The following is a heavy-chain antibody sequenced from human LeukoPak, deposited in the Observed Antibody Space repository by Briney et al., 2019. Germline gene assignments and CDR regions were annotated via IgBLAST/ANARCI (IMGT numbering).Heavy chain of an antibody. Sequence: SVKVSCKASGGTFSSYAISWVRQAPGQGLEWMGRIIPILGIANYARKFQGRVTITADKSTSTAYMELSSLRSEDTAVYYCARDGVAVAGKYFDYWGQGTLVTVSS. D-gene: IGHD6-19*01. J-gene: IGHJ4*02. CDR3: ARDGVAVAGKYFDY. CDR2: IIPILGIA. CDR1: GGTFSSYA. V-gene: IGHV1-69*04.